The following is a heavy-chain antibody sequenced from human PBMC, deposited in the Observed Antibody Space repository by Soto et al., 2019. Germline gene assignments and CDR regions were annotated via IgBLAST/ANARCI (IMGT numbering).Heavy chain of an antibody. CDR1: GYTLTELS. J-gene: IGHJ4*02. Sequence: ASVKVSCTVSGYTLTELSMHWVRQAPGKGLEWMGGFDPEDGETIYAQKFQGRVTMTEDTSTDTAYMELSSLRSEDTAVYYCATDELERRWVSYWGQGTLVTVSS. CDR3: ATDELERRWVSY. D-gene: IGHD1-1*01. V-gene: IGHV1-24*01. CDR2: FDPEDGET.